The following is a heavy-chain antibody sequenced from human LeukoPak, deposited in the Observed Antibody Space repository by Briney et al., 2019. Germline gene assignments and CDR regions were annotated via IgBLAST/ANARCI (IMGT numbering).Heavy chain of an antibody. CDR1: GYTFTSYG. V-gene: IGHV1-2*02. J-gene: IGHJ6*03. CDR3: ARDPFYYYYMDV. CDR2: INPNSGGT. Sequence: GASVKVSCKASGYTFTSYGISWVRQAPGQGLEWMGWINPNSGGTNYAQKFQGRVTMTRDTSISTAYMELSRLRSDDTAVYYCARDPFYYYYMDVWGKGTTVTVSS.